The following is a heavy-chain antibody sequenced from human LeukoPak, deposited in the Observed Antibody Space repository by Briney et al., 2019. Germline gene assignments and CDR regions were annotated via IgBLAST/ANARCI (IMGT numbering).Heavy chain of an antibody. CDR1: GFTFSSYA. V-gene: IGHV3-23*01. D-gene: IGHD1-1*01. Sequence: PGGSLRLSCAASGFTFSSYAMSWVRQAPGKGLQWVSTISGSGSSTYYADSVKGRFTISRDNSKNTLYLQMNSLRAEDTAVYYCARRPGLERYYFDYWGQGTLVTVSS. J-gene: IGHJ4*02. CDR3: ARRPGLERYYFDY. CDR2: ISGSGSST.